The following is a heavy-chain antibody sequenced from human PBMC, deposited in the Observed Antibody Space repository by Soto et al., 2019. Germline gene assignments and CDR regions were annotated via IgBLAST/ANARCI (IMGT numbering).Heavy chain of an antibody. CDR2: IIPIFGTS. CDR3: ARGASGYVGLNEF. D-gene: IGHD3-22*01. CDR1: GGIFSIYA. Sequence: QEQLVQSGAEVKKPGSSVNVSCKASGGIFSIYAISWVRQSPGQGLEWMGGIIPIFGTSNYSQKFQGRVTTTADESTNTADMALSSLKSEDTAIYYCARGASGYVGLNEFWGQGTLVTVSS. J-gene: IGHJ4*02. V-gene: IGHV1-69*01.